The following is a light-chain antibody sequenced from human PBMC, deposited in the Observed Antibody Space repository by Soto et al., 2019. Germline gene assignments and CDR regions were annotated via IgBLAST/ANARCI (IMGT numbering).Light chain of an antibody. J-gene: IGLJ1*01. V-gene: IGLV1-40*01. CDR3: QSYDSSLSGWEV. Sequence: QSVLTQPPSVSGSPGQSVTIACTWSSSNIGAGYDVHWYQQLPGTAPKLLIYGNSNRPSGVPDRFSGSKSGTSASLAITGLQAEDEADYYCQSYDSSLSGWEVFGTGTKVTVL. CDR2: GNS. CDR1: SSNIGAGYD.